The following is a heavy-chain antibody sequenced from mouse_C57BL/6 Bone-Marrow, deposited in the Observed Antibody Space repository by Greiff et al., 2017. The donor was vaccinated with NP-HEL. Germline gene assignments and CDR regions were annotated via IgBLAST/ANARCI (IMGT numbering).Heavy chain of an antibody. CDR2: IDPSDSYT. CDR1: GYTFTSYW. CDR3: ARLSYDGYYGFDY. J-gene: IGHJ2*01. V-gene: IGHV1-69*01. D-gene: IGHD2-3*01. Sequence: QVQLQQPGAELVMPGASVKLSCKASGYTFTSYWMHWVKQRPGQGLEWIGEIDPSDSYTNYNQKFKGKSTLTVDKSSSTAYMQLSSLTSEDSAVYYCARLSYDGYYGFDYGGQGTTLTVSS.